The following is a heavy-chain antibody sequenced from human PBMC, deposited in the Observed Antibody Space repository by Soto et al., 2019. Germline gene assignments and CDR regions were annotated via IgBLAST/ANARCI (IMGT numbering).Heavy chain of an antibody. CDR1: GASIRGHY. CDR2: IYDSGIT. V-gene: IGHV4-4*08. Sequence: QVHLQESGPGLVKPSGTLSLTCTVSGASIRGHYWSWIQQPPGKEPEWIGYIYDSGITHYNPSLVSRLTLSVDSSKDQFSLKLTSATVADTAIYYCARLNYYDSLYYFDYWGPGTLVTVSS. J-gene: IGHJ4*02. CDR3: ARLNYYDSLYYFDY. D-gene: IGHD3-22*01.